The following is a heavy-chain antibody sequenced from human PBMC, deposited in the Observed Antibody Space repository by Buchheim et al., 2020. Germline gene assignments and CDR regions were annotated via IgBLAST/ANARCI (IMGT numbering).Heavy chain of an antibody. V-gene: IGHV1-69*12. D-gene: IGHD3-10*01. J-gene: IGHJ6*02. CDR2: IIPIFGTA. Sequence: QVQLVQSGAEVKKPGSSVKVSCKASGGTFSSYAISWVRQAPGQGLEWMGGIIPIFGTANYAQKFQGRVTITADESTSKAYMELSSLRSEDTAVYYCARDPIGLYYYGSGSGYYYGMDVWGQGTT. CDR3: ARDPIGLYYYGSGSGYYYGMDV. CDR1: GGTFSSYA.